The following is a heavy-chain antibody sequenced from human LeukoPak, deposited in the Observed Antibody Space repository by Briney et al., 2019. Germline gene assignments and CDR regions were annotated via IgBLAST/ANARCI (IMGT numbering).Heavy chain of an antibody. D-gene: IGHD6-6*01. CDR3: AKGTVAGRQRAPPKEWFDP. Sequence: GGSLRLSCSASGFTFSSFAMNWVRQAPGKGLEWVSSISSSSYIYYADSVKGRFTISRDNAKNSLSLQMNSLRAEDSAVYYCAKGTVAGRQRAPPKEWFDPWGQGTLVTVSS. V-gene: IGHV3-21*01. CDR1: GFTFSSFA. J-gene: IGHJ5*02. CDR2: ISSSSYI.